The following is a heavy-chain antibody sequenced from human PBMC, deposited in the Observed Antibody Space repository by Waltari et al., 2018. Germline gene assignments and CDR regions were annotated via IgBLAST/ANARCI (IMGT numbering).Heavy chain of an antibody. D-gene: IGHD6-19*01. CDR1: GGSISSSNW. J-gene: IGHJ6*02. CDR2: IYHSGST. V-gene: IGHV4-4*02. Sequence: QVQLQESGPGLVKPSGTLSLTCAVSGGSISSSNWWRWVRQPPGKGLEWIGEIYHSGSTNYNPSLKSRVTISVDKSKNQFSLKLSSVTAADTAVYYCARSRMSSGWSTYYYYGMDVWGQGTTVTVSS. CDR3: ARSRMSSGWSTYYYYGMDV.